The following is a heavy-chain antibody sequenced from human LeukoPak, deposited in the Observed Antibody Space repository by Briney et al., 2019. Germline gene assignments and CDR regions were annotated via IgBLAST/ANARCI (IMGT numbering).Heavy chain of an antibody. D-gene: IGHD3-3*01. Sequence: PGGSLRLSCAASGFTFSSYAMHWVRQAPGKGLEWVAVISYDGSNKYYADSVKGRFTISRDNSKNTLYLQMNSLRAEDTAVYYCTRDLGGYYFDYWGQGTLVTVSS. V-gene: IGHV3-30-3*01. CDR1: GFTFSSYA. J-gene: IGHJ4*02. CDR3: TRDLGGYYFDY. CDR2: ISYDGSNK.